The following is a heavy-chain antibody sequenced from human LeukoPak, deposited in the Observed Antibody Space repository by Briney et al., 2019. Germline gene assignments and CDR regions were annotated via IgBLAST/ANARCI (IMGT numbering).Heavy chain of an antibody. CDR1: GYTFTSYG. CDR3: ARDLHYDFWSGYSNWFDP. D-gene: IGHD3-3*01. CDR2: ISAYNGNT. Sequence: ASVKVSCKASGYTFTSYGISWVRQAPGQGLEWMGWISAYNGNTNYAQKLQGRVTMTTDTSTSTPYMELRSLRSDDTAVYYCARDLHYDFWSGYSNWFDPWGRGTLVTLSS. J-gene: IGHJ5*02. V-gene: IGHV1-18*01.